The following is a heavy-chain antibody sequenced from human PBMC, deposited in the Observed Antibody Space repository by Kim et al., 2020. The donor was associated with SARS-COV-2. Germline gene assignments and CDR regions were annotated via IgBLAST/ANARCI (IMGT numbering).Heavy chain of an antibody. J-gene: IGHJ4*02. V-gene: IGHV5-51*01. CDR3: ARQADYYGSLPDY. Sequence: SPSFQGQVTISADKSISTAYLQWSSLKASDTAMYYCARQADYYGSLPDYWGQGTLVTVSS. D-gene: IGHD3-22*01.